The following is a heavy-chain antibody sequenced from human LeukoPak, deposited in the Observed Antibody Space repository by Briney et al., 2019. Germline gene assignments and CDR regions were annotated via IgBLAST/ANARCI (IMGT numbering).Heavy chain of an antibody. D-gene: IGHD1-26*01. CDR1: GFTFSSYG. J-gene: IGHJ4*02. Sequence: GGSLRLSCAASGFTFSSYGMHWVRQTPGKGLEWVAVIWYDGSNRFYADSVKGRFTISRDNSKNTLYLQMNSLRVEDTAVYYCARYDSIVGAKYFDYWGQGTLVTASS. CDR2: IWYDGSNR. CDR3: ARYDSIVGAKYFDY. V-gene: IGHV3-33*01.